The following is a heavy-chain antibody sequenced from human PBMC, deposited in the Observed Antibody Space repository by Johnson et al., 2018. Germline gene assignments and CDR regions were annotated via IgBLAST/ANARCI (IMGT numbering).Heavy chain of an antibody. CDR3: AKDRSFCGGFGELGGVDV. D-gene: IGHD3-10*01. Sequence: VQLVESGGGLVQPGGSLRLSCAASGFTFSSYAMSWVRQAPGKGLEWVSAISGRGDSTYYADSVKGRFTISGDNSKNTLYLQMNSLTAEDSAVCYCAKDRSFCGGFGELGGVDVWGQGTTVTVSS. J-gene: IGHJ6*02. CDR1: GFTFSSYA. CDR2: ISGRGDST. V-gene: IGHV3-23*04.